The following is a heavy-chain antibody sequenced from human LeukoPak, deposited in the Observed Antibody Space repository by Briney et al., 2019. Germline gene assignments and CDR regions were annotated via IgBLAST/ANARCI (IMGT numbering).Heavy chain of an antibody. D-gene: IGHD3-9*01. Sequence: PGGSLRLSCAASGFTFSSYGMSWVRQAPGKGLEWVSAISGSGGSTYYADSVKGRFTISRDNAKNSLYLQMNSLRAEDTALYYCAKGLRYFDWLVSVDYWGQGTLVTVSS. V-gene: IGHV3-23*01. J-gene: IGHJ4*02. CDR2: ISGSGGST. CDR1: GFTFSSYG. CDR3: AKGLRYFDWLVSVDY.